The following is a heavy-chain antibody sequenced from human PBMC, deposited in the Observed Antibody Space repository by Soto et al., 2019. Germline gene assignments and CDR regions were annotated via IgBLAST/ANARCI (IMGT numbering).Heavy chain of an antibody. CDR3: AVSGDYYYGMDV. CDR1: GFTFSSYG. CDR2: IWYDGSNK. D-gene: IGHD7-27*01. J-gene: IGHJ6*02. Sequence: QVQLVESGGGVVQPGRSLRLSCAASGFTFSSYGMHWVRQAPGKGLEWVAVIWYDGSNKYYADSVKGRFTISRDNSTNTLYLQMNSLRAEETAVYYCAVSGDYYYGMDVWGQGTTVTVSS. V-gene: IGHV3-33*01.